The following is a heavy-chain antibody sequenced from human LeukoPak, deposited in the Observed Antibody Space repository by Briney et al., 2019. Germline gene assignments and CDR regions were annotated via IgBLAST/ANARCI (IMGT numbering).Heavy chain of an antibody. CDR3: ARARGGNHRYPFDL. CDR1: GFTLSDYG. Sequence: PGRSLRLPCAVSGFTLSDYGMRWVRQAPGKGLEWVAVRSYDGSNKYYADSVKGRFTISRDNSKNTLYLQMSSLRVEDTAVYYCARARGGNHRYPFDLWGQGTLVTVSS. D-gene: IGHD3-16*02. V-gene: IGHV3-30*03. J-gene: IGHJ4*02. CDR2: RSYDGSNK.